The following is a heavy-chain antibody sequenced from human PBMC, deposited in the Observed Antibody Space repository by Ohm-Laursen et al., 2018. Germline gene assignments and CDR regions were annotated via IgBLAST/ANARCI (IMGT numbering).Heavy chain of an antibody. CDR2: IYTSGST. Sequence: TLSLTCTVSGGSISSDYWSWIRQPAGKGLEWIGRIYTSGSTNYNPSLKSRVTMSVDTSKNQFSLKLSSVTAADTAVYYCASSQSSSWYHAFDVWGQGTMVTVSS. CDR3: ASSQSSSWYHAFDV. CDR1: GGSISSDY. V-gene: IGHV4-4*07. J-gene: IGHJ3*01. D-gene: IGHD6-13*01.